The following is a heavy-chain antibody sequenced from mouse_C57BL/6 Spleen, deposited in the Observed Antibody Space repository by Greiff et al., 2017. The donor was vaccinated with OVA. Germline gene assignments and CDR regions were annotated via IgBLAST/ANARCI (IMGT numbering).Heavy chain of an antibody. J-gene: IGHJ1*03. CDR3: ASSSSGTSGYFDV. CDR2: IDPSDSET. CDR1: GYTFTSYW. D-gene: IGHD3-2*02. V-gene: IGHV1-52*01. Sequence: QVQLQQPGAELVRPGSSVKLSCKASGYTFTSYWMHWVKQRPIQGLEWIGNIDPSDSETHYNQKFKDKATLTVDKSSSTAYMQLSSLTSEDSAVYYCASSSSGTSGYFDVWGTGTTVTVSS.